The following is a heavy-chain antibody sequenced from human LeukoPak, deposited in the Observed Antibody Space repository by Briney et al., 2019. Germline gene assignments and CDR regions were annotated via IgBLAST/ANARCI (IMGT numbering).Heavy chain of an antibody. J-gene: IGHJ4*02. CDR1: GGTFSSYA. V-gene: IGHV1-69*05. D-gene: IGHD2-2*01. CDR3: ARGSRGLPAAISYLDY. Sequence: ASVKVSCKASGGTFSSYAISWVRQAPGQGLEWMGGIIPIFGTANYAQKFQGRVTITTDESTSTAYMELSSLRSEDTAVYYCARGSRGLPAAISYLDYWGQGTLVAVSS. CDR2: IIPIFGTA.